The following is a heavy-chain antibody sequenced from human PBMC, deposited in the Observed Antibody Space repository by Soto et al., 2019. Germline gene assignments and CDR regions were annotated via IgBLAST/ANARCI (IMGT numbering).Heavy chain of an antibody. CDR1: GFTFSSYA. CDR3: ARDKLRYFDWSDSYYDGMDV. CDR2: ISYDGSNK. J-gene: IGHJ6*02. D-gene: IGHD3-9*01. Sequence: PGGSLRVSCAASGFTFSSYAMHWVRQAPGKGLEWVAVISYDGSNKYYADSVKGRFTISRDNSKNTLYLQMNSLRAEDTAVYYCARDKLRYFDWSDSYYDGMDVRGQGSTVA. V-gene: IGHV3-30-3*01.